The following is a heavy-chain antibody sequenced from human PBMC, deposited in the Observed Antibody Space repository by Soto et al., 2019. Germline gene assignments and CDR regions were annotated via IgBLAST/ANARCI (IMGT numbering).Heavy chain of an antibody. CDR2: IIPISGKA. CDR1: GGSFSTYA. CDR3: VISPTGTPADWFDP. V-gene: IGHV1-69*14. D-gene: IGHD1-7*01. Sequence: QVQLVQSGAEVKKPGSSVKVSCQASGGSFSTYAISWVRQAPGQGLEWMGGIIPISGKANYAQKFQGRVTLTADKSTTTAYMELSSLRSEDTAVYYCVISPTGTPADWFDPWGQGALVTVSS. J-gene: IGHJ5*02.